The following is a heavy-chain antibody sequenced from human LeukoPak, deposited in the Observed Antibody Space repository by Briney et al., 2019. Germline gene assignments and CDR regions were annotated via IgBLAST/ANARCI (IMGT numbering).Heavy chain of an antibody. CDR3: ARLAGYYDSSGVALYYFDY. Sequence: GESLKTSCKGSGYSFTSYWIGWVRQTPGKGLEWMGVNYSGDSDTRYSPSFQGQFTISADKSISTTYRQWNSLKASDTAMYYCARLAGYYDSSGVALYYFDYWGQGTLVTVSS. V-gene: IGHV5-51*01. D-gene: IGHD3-22*01. CDR1: GYSFTSYW. J-gene: IGHJ4*02. CDR2: NYSGDSDT.